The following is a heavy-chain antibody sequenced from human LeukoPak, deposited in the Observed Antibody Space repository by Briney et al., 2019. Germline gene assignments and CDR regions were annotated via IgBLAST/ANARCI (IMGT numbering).Heavy chain of an antibody. V-gene: IGHV3-74*01. Sequence: QPGGSVRLSCGASGFTFSRYWMHWVRQAPGKGLVWVSRINSDGSSTNYADSVKGRFTISRDNSKNTLYLQMNSLRAEDTAVYYCAKYMAIVVVPASEFDYWGQGTLVTVSS. CDR1: GFTFSRYW. J-gene: IGHJ4*02. CDR2: INSDGSST. D-gene: IGHD2-2*03. CDR3: AKYMAIVVVPASEFDY.